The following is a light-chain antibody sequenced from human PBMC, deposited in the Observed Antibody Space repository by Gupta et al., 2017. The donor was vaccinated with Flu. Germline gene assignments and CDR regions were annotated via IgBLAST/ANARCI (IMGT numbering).Light chain of an antibody. V-gene: IGKV3-20*01. J-gene: IGKJ2*01. CDR2: GAS. CDR1: QTINRSY. Sequence: EIVLTQSPGTLSLSPGERAYLSCRASQTINRSYLAWYQQKPGQAPRLLIYGASTRATGIPDRFSGSGSGTDFTLTISGLEPEDFAVYYCQQYHSSVVDTFGQGTKLEIK. CDR3: QQYHSSVVDT.